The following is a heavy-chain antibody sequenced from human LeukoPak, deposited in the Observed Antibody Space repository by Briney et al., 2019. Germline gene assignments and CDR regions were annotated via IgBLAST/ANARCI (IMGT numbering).Heavy chain of an antibody. CDR1: GYSFTRYW. Sequence: GESLKISCKGSGYSFTRYWIGWVRQMPGKGLEWMGIIYPGDSDTRYSPSFQGQVTISADKSISTAYLQWSSLKASDTAMYYCARTQLRYFDWLEGDAFDIWGQGTMVTVSS. J-gene: IGHJ3*02. CDR2: IYPGDSDT. CDR3: ARTQLRYFDWLEGDAFDI. V-gene: IGHV5-51*01. D-gene: IGHD3-9*01.